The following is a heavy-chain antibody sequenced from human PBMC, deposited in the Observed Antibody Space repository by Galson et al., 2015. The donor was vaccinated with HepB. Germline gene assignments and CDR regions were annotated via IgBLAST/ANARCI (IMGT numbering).Heavy chain of an antibody. CDR2: ISSSSSYI. D-gene: IGHD3-9*01. Sequence: SLRLSCAASGFTFSSYSMNWVRKAPGKGLEWVSSISSSSSYIYYADSVKGRFTISRDNAKNSLYLQMNSLRAEDTAVYYCARDLQYYDILTGYFTLDYWGQGTLVTVSS. V-gene: IGHV3-21*01. CDR3: ARDLQYYDILTGYFTLDY. CDR1: GFTFSSYS. J-gene: IGHJ4*02.